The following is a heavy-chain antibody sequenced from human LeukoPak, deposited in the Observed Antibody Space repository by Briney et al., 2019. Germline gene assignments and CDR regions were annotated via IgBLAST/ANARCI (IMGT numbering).Heavy chain of an antibody. V-gene: IGHV1-2*02. CDR1: GYTFTSYD. Sequence: ASVKVSCKASGYTFTSYDINWVRQATGQGLEWMGWMNPNSGGTNYAQKFQGRVTMTRDTSISTAYMELSRLRSDDTAVYYCARVVPRSEGYSGYDWQLDLSGYYFDYWGQGTLVTVSS. CDR3: ARVVPRSEGYSGYDWQLDLSGYYFDY. D-gene: IGHD5-12*01. J-gene: IGHJ4*02. CDR2: MNPNSGGT.